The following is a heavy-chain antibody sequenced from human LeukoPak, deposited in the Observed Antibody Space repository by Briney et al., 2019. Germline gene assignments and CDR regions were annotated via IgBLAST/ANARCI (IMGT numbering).Heavy chain of an antibody. V-gene: IGHV4-59*01. CDR3: ARGKYYFDY. CDR1: VDSISGYY. J-gene: IGHJ4*02. CDR2: MYYSGNT. Sequence: SETLSLTCTVSVDSISGYYWSWIRQPPEKGLEWIGYMYYSGNTNYNPSLKSRLTTSLDTSKNQFSLKLSSVTAADTAVYYCARGKYYFDYWGQGTLVTVSS.